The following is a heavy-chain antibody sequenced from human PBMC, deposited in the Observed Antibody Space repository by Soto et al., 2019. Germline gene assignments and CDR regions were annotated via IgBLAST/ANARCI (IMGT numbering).Heavy chain of an antibody. D-gene: IGHD2-2*01. Sequence: EVQLLESGGGLVQPGGSLRLSCAASGLPFSATGMLWLRQPPGGGLQWVSAIGPNPANTKYTDSVKGRFTISRDNSKSMVFLQMTNLRAEDTALYYCTTARHCSSDACPAAEWGQGTLITVSS. CDR3: TTARHCSSDACPAAE. CDR1: GLPFSATG. V-gene: IGHV3-23*01. CDR2: IGPNPANT. J-gene: IGHJ4*02.